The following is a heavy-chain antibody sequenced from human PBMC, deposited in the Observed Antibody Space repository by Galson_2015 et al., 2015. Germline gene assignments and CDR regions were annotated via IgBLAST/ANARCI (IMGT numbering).Heavy chain of an antibody. Sequence: SLRLSCAASGFTFSSYAMSWVRQAPGKGLEWVSSISGSGGSPYYADSVKGRFTVSRDNSKTTVYVQMNSLRAEDTAVYYCAKGFMEWFSGPLSDNWGQGTLVTVSS. J-gene: IGHJ1*01. D-gene: IGHD3-3*01. V-gene: IGHV3-23*01. CDR2: ISGSGGSP. CDR1: GFTFSSYA. CDR3: AKGFMEWFSGPLSDN.